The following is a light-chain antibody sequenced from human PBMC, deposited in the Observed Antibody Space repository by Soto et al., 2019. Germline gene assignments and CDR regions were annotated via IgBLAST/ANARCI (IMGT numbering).Light chain of an antibody. CDR1: QSVSSSY. CDR3: QQYGRAPLIT. V-gene: IGKV3-20*01. J-gene: IGKJ5*01. Sequence: EIVLTQSPGTLSLSAGERATLSCRASQSVSSSYLAWYQQKPGQAPRLLIYAASSRATGIPDRFSGSGSGTDFTLTISRLEPEDFAVYYCQQYGRAPLITFGQGTRLESK. CDR2: AAS.